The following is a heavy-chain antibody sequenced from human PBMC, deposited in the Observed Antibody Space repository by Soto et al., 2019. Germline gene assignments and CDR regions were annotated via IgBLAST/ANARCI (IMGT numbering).Heavy chain of an antibody. CDR1: GFTFSSYS. J-gene: IGHJ6*03. CDR3: ARSPKSSSSSYYYYYMDV. Sequence: GGSLRLSCAASGFTFSSYSMNWVRQAPGKGLEWVSSISSSSSYIYYADSVKGRFTISRDNAKNSLYLQRNSLRAEDTAVYYCARSPKSSSSSYYYYYMDVWGKGTTVTVSS. D-gene: IGHD6-6*01. CDR2: ISSSSSYI. V-gene: IGHV3-21*01.